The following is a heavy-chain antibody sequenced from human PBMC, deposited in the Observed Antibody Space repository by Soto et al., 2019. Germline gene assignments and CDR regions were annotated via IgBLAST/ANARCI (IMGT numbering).Heavy chain of an antibody. CDR1: GYSFSSYW. J-gene: IGHJ5*02. D-gene: IGHD1-1*01. Sequence: PGESLKISCKGSGYSFSSYWIGWVRQMPGKGLEWVGIIYPGDSDTNYSPSFQGQVTISADKSISTAYLQWNSLQASDTAMYYYATRIAHKEPSSSRPKSPWFDPWGQGTLVTVSS. V-gene: IGHV5-51*01. CDR2: IYPGDSDT. CDR3: ATRIAHKEPSSSRPKSPWFDP.